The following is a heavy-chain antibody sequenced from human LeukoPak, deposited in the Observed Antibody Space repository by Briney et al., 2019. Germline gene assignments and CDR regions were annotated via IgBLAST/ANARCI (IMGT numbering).Heavy chain of an antibody. CDR1: GYTFTGYY. Sequence: ASVKVSCKASGYTFTGYYMHWVRQAPGQGLEWMGWINPNSGGTNYAQKFQGRVTMTRDTSISTAYMELSRLRSDDTAVYYCARDLRDIVVVPAAGGGDAFDIWGQGTMVTVSS. D-gene: IGHD2-2*01. J-gene: IGHJ3*02. V-gene: IGHV1-2*02. CDR2: INPNSGGT. CDR3: ARDLRDIVVVPAAGGGDAFDI.